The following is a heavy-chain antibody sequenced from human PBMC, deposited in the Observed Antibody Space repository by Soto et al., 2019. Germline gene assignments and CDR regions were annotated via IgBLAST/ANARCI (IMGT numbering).Heavy chain of an antibody. V-gene: IGHV3-21*01. CDR3: ASFTGAEGKDYYYYMDV. J-gene: IGHJ6*03. Sequence: EVQLVESGGGLVKPGGSLRLSCAASGFTFSSYSMNWVRQAPGQGLEWVSSISSSSSYIYYADSVKGRFTISRDNAKNSLYLQRNSLRAEDTAVYYCASFTGAEGKDYYYYMDVWGKGTTVTVSS. D-gene: IGHD3-16*01. CDR1: GFTFSSYS. CDR2: ISSSSSYI.